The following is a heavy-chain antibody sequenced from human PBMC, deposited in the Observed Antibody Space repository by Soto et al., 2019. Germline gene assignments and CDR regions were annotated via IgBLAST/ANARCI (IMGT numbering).Heavy chain of an antibody. J-gene: IGHJ6*02. V-gene: IGHV1-8*01. CDR1: GYTFTSYD. D-gene: IGHD3-16*02. CDR3: ARGLYDYVWGSYRVYYYGMDV. CDR2: MNPNSGNT. Sequence: AASVKVSCKASGYTFTSYDINWVRQATGQGLEWMGWMNPNSGNTGYAQKFQGRVTMTRNTSISTAYMELSSLRSEDTAVYYCARGLYDYVWGSYRVYYYGMDVWGQGTTVTVSS.